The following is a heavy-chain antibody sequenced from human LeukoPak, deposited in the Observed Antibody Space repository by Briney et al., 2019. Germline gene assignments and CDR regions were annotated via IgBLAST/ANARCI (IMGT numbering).Heavy chain of an antibody. CDR3: ARSSSRHDAFDI. V-gene: IGHV1-46*01. D-gene: IGHD6-13*01. CDR2: INPSGGST. J-gene: IGHJ3*02. CDR1: GYTFTSYY. Sequence: ASVKVSCKASGYTFTSYYMHWVRQAPGQGLEWMGIINPSGGSTSYAQKFQGRVTMTRDTSTSTVYMELSSLRSGDTAVYYCARSSSRHDAFDIWGQGTMVTVSS.